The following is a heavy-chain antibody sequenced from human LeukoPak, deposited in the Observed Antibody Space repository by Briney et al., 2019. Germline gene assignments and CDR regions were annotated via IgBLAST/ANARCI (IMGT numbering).Heavy chain of an antibody. V-gene: IGHV4-59*01. CDR3: SRDAYSYGLGSPGGGYYYYYMDV. Sequence: ETLRLSCAASGFTFSSYGMSWVRQAPGKGLEWIGYIFDSRTTNYNPSLKSRVTMSVDTSKNQFSLKLSSVTAADTAVYYCSRDAYSYGLGSPGGGYYYYYMDVWGKGTTVIVSS. D-gene: IGHD3-10*01. CDR2: IFDSRTT. J-gene: IGHJ6*03. CDR1: GFTFSSYG.